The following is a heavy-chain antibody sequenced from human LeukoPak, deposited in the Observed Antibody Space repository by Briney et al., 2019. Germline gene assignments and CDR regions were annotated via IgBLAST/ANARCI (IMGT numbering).Heavy chain of an antibody. CDR2: IYRSGRT. V-gene: IGHV4-38-2*02. CDR1: GYSISTGFY. D-gene: IGHD3-10*01. Sequence: SETLSLTCTASGYSISTGFYWGWIRQSPGKGLEGIGAIYRSGRTFSNPSLKSRVLMSADTSKNQFSLKLTSVTAADTAVYFCARGLWFGGYYFDNWGQGTLVTVSS. CDR3: ARGLWFGGYYFDN. J-gene: IGHJ4*02.